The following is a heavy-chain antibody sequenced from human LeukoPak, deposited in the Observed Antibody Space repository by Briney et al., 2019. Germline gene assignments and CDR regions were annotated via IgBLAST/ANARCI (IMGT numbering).Heavy chain of an antibody. V-gene: IGHV3-11*04. D-gene: IGHD2/OR15-2a*01. CDR3: VRSDRETFAFDV. J-gene: IGHJ3*01. Sequence: GGSLRLSCAASGFTFSDYYMSWIRQAPGKGLEWVSYISNSGSNKYYADSVKGRFTISRDNTEKSLYLQLNNLRVEDTAFYYCVRSDRETFAFDVWGQGALVIVSS. CDR1: GFTFSDYY. CDR2: ISNSGSNK.